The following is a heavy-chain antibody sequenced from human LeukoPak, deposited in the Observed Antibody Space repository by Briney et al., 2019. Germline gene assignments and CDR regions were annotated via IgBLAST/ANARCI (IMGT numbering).Heavy chain of an antibody. Sequence: SETLSLTCTVSGGSISSYYWSWIRQPAGKGLEWIGRIYTSGSTNYNPSLKSRVTISVDTSKNQFSLKLSSVTAADTAVYYCARDRRDSGWFDPWGQGTLVTVSS. CDR2: IYTSGST. D-gene: IGHD1-26*01. J-gene: IGHJ5*02. V-gene: IGHV4-4*07. CDR3: ARDRRDSGWFDP. CDR1: GGSISSYY.